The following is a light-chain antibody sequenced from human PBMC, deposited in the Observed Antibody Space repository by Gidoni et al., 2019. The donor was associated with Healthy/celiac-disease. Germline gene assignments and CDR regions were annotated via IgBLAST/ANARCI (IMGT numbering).Light chain of an antibody. CDR2: HDS. CDR3: QAWDSSTSVV. J-gene: IGLJ2*01. Sequence: YELTQPPSVSVSPGQTASITCSGDKLGDKYACWYQQKPGQSPVLVIYHDSKRPSGIPERFSGSNSGNTATLTISGTQAMDEADYYCQAWDSSTSVVFGGGTKLTVL. CDR1: KLGDKY. V-gene: IGLV3-1*01.